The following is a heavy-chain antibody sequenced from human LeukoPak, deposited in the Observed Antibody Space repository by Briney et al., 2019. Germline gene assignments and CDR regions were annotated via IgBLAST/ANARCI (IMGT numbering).Heavy chain of an antibody. CDR3: ARMRPELDY. J-gene: IGHJ4*02. D-gene: IGHD6-6*01. CDR1: GFTFSSYE. V-gene: IGHV3-48*03. CDR2: ISSSGGTI. Sequence: GGSLRLSCAASGFTFSSYEVNWVRQAPGKGLEWISYISSSGGTIYYADSVKGRFTISRDNAKNSVYLQMNSLRAEDTAVYYCARMRPELDYWGQGTLVTVSS.